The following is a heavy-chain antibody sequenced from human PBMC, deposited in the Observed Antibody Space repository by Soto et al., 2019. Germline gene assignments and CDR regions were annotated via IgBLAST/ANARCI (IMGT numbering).Heavy chain of an antibody. CDR2: ISSSGSTI. D-gene: IGHD6-19*01. J-gene: IGHJ6*02. CDR3: ARDRASLAGYYYGMDV. V-gene: IGHV3-48*03. Sequence: HPGGSLRLSCAASGFTFSSYEMNWVRQAPGKGLEWVSYISSSGSTIYYADSVKGRFTISRDNAKNSLYLQMSSLRAEDTAVYYCARDRASLAGYYYGMDVWGQGTTVTVSS. CDR1: GFTFSSYE.